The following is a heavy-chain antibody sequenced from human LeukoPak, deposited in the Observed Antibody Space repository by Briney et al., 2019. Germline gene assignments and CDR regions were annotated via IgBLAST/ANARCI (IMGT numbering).Heavy chain of an antibody. D-gene: IGHD4-23*01. Sequence: GESLKISCKGSGYTFTSYYLHWVRQAPGQGLEWMGVINPSAGSTSYAQQFQGRVTMTRDTSTSTIYMELNGLRPDDTAIYYCTRDFPGGNSPNYYYYYMDVWGKGTTVTVSS. V-gene: IGHV1-46*01. J-gene: IGHJ6*03. CDR1: GYTFTSYY. CDR2: INPSAGST. CDR3: TRDFPGGNSPNYYYYYMDV.